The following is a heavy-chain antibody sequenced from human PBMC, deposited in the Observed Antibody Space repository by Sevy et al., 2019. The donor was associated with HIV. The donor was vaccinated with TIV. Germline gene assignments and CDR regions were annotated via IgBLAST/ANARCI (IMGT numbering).Heavy chain of an antibody. Sequence: GGSLRLSCAASGFTFSSYWMSWVRQAPGKGLEWVANIKQDGSEKYYVDSVKGRFTISRDNAKNSLYLQMNSLRAEDTAVYYCASDWLYVPSKLELLGGMDVWGQGTTVTVSS. CDR1: GFTFSSYW. J-gene: IGHJ6*02. CDR3: ASDWLYVPSKLELLGGMDV. V-gene: IGHV3-7*01. D-gene: IGHD1-7*01. CDR2: IKQDGSEK.